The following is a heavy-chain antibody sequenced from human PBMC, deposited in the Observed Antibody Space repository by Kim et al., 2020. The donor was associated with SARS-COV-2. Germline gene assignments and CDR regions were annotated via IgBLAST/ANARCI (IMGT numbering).Heavy chain of an antibody. D-gene: IGHD6-13*01. CDR2: ISSSGSTI. J-gene: IGHJ4*02. CDR3: AREVIAAAGTYIDY. Sequence: GGSLRLSCAASGFTFSSYEMNWVRQAPGKGLEWVSYISSSGSTIYYADSVKGRFTISRDNAKNSLYLQMNSLRAEDTAVYYCAREVIAAAGTYIDYWGQGTLVTVSS. V-gene: IGHV3-48*03. CDR1: GFTFSSYE.